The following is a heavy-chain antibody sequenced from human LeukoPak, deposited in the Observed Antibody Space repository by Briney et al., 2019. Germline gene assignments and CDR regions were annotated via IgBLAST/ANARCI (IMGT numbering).Heavy chain of an antibody. CDR1: GFTVSGNY. D-gene: IGHD4-23*01. CDR2: IYSYDTT. CDR3: ARRAGGYSHPYDY. V-gene: IGHV3-53*01. J-gene: IGHJ4*02. Sequence: PGGPLTLSCAVSGFTVSGNYMSWIRQGPGEGPEWVSLIYSYDTTLYADSVKGLFTISRDISKNTLYLQMSSLRAEDTAVYYCARRAGGYSHPYDYWGQGVLVTVSS.